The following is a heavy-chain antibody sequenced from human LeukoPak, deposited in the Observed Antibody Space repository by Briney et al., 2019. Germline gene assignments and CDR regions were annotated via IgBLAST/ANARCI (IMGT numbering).Heavy chain of an antibody. CDR2: MNPNSGNT. Sequence: ASVKVSCKASGYTFTSYDINWVRQATGQGLEWMGWMNPNSGNTGYAQKFQGRVTITRNTSISKAYMELSSLRSEDTAVYYCARGSRRRYCSSTSCWYYFDYWGQGTLVTVSS. CDR1: GYTFTSYD. V-gene: IGHV1-8*03. D-gene: IGHD2-2*01. CDR3: ARGSRRRYCSSTSCWYYFDY. J-gene: IGHJ4*02.